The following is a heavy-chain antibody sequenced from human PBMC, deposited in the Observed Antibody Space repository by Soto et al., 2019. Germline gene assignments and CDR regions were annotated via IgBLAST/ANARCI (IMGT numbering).Heavy chain of an antibody. CDR3: ARDLLVRGVSINERASDY. Sequence: QVQLVESGGGVAQPGRSLRLSCAASGFTFSSYAMHWVRQAPGKGLEWLAVISYDGSNKYYADSVKGRFTISRDNSKNTLYLQMNSLRAEDTAVYYCARDLLVRGVSINERASDYWGQGTLVTVSS. CDR2: ISYDGSNK. J-gene: IGHJ4*02. CDR1: GFTFSSYA. V-gene: IGHV3-30-3*01. D-gene: IGHD3-10*01.